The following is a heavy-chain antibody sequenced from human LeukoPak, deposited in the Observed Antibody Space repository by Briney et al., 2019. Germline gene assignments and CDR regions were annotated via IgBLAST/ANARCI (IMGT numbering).Heavy chain of an antibody. J-gene: IGHJ5*02. Sequence: ASVKVSCKASGYTLTAYYIYWVRQAPGQGLEWMGRINPNSGGTDYAQNFQGRVTMTRDASISTAYMELSRLRSDDTAVYYCARGYCSGGTCYLVENWLDPWGQGTLVTVSS. CDR2: INPNSGGT. V-gene: IGHV1-2*06. CDR1: GYTLTAYY. D-gene: IGHD2-15*01. CDR3: ARGYCSGGTCYLVENWLDP.